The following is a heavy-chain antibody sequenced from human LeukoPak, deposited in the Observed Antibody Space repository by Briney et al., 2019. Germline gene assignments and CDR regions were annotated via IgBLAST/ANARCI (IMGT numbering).Heavy chain of an antibody. Sequence: GTSLRLSCAASGFTFSSYGMHWVRQAPGKGLEWVTLIWYDGSNKYYAESVKGRFTISRDNSENTLYLQMNSLRAEDTAVYYCARDKGYSYGHAFDYWGQRTLVTVSS. CDR1: GFTFSSYG. CDR2: IWYDGSNK. D-gene: IGHD5-18*01. CDR3: ARDKGYSYGHAFDY. J-gene: IGHJ4*02. V-gene: IGHV3-33*01.